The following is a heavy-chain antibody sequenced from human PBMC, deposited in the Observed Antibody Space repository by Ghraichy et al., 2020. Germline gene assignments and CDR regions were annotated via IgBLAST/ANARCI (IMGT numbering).Heavy chain of an antibody. CDR2: ISSSSSHI. Sequence: GESLNISCAVSGFTFSTYSMNWVRQAPGKGLEWVSSISSSSSHISYADSVKGRFTLSRDNAKNSLFLQMNSLRAEDTAVYYCARDRGGPDYYGSGSPTYFFYYGMDVWCQGTTVTVSS. CDR1: GFTFSTYS. D-gene: IGHD3-10*01. CDR3: ARDRGGPDYYGSGSPTYFFYYGMDV. V-gene: IGHV3-21*01. J-gene: IGHJ6*02.